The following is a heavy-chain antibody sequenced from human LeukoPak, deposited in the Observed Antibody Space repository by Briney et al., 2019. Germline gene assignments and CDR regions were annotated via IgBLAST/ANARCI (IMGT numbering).Heavy chain of an antibody. V-gene: IGHV4-39*01. Sequence: SETLSLTCTVSGDSITGNTYYWGWIRQPPGKWPEWIGSIYYSGSTYYNPSLQSRVTISLDTSKNQFSLKLSSVTAADTAVYYCARGSAPTMESREIDYWGQGTLVTVSS. J-gene: IGHJ4*02. CDR3: ARGSAPTMESREIDY. D-gene: IGHD3-10*01. CDR2: IYYSGST. CDR1: GDSITGNTYY.